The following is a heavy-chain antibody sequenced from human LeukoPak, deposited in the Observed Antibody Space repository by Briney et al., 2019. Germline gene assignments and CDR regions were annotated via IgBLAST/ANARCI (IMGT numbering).Heavy chain of an antibody. J-gene: IGHJ4*02. Sequence: SVKVSCKASGGTFSSYAISWVRQAPGQGLEWMGRIIPILSIANYAQKFQGRVTMTRDTSISTAYMELSRLRSDDTAVYYCARDTYGTGNFDYWGQGTLVTVSS. CDR1: GGTFSSYA. CDR3: ARDTYGTGNFDY. D-gene: IGHD3-10*01. CDR2: IIPILSIA. V-gene: IGHV1-69*04.